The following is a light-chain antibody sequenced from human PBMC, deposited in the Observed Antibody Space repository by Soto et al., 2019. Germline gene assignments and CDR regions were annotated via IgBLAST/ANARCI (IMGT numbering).Light chain of an antibody. Sequence: DIQMTQSPSTLSGSVGDRVTITCRASQTISSWLAWYQQKPGKAPKLLIYKASTLKSGVPSRFSGSGSGTEFTLTISSLQPDDFATYYCQQYKSYSPITFGQGTRLEIK. CDR3: QQYKSYSPIT. CDR2: KAS. CDR1: QTISSW. J-gene: IGKJ5*01. V-gene: IGKV1-5*03.